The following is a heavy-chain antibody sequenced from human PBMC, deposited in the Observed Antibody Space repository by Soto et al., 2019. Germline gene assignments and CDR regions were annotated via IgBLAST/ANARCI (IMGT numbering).Heavy chain of an antibody. V-gene: IGHV4-59*01. CDR3: ARELDSSGYPRFDP. J-gene: IGHJ5*02. CDR1: GGSISSYY. CDR2: IYYSGST. Sequence: PSETLSLTCTVSGGSISSYYWSWIRQPPGKGLEWIGYIYYSGSTNYNPSLKSRVTISVDTSKNQFSLKLSSVTAADTAVYYCARELDSSGYPRFDPWGQGTLVTVSS. D-gene: IGHD3-22*01.